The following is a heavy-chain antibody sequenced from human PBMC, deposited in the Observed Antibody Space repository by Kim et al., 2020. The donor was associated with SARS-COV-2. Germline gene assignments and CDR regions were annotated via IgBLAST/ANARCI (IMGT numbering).Heavy chain of an antibody. D-gene: IGHD3-10*01. Sequence: ASVKVSCKASGYTFTSYGISWVRQAPGQGLEWMGWISAYNGNTNYAQKLQGRVTMTTDTSTSTAYMELRSLRSDDTAVYYCARAPNYYGSGRVFSIFDNWFDPWGQGTLVTVSS. V-gene: IGHV1-18*01. CDR2: ISAYNGNT. CDR3: ARAPNYYGSGRVFSIFDNWFDP. J-gene: IGHJ5*02. CDR1: GYTFTSYG.